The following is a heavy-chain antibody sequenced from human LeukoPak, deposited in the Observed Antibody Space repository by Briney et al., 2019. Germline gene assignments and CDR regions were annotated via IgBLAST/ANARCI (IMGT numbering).Heavy chain of an antibody. CDR1: GFTFSSYS. CDR2: IISSSSTI. V-gene: IGHV3-48*01. CDR3: ARVVGGTLDY. D-gene: IGHD4-23*01. Sequence: PGGSLRLSCAASGFTFSSYSMNWVRQAPGKGLEWVSYIISSSSTIYYADSVKGRFTISRDNAKNSLYLQMNSLRAEDTAVYYCARVVGGTLDYWGQGTLVTVSS. J-gene: IGHJ4*02.